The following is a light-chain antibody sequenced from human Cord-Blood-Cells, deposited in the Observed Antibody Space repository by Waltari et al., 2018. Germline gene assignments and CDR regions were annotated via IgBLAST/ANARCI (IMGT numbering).Light chain of an antibody. CDR2: DAS. CDR3: QQRSNWLWT. V-gene: IGKV3-11*01. CDR1: QSVSSY. J-gene: IGKJ1*01. Sequence: EIVLTQSPATLSLSPGERATLSCRASQSVSSYLAWYQQKPGQAPRLLIYDASNRATRIPARFSGSGSGTDFTLTISSLEPEDFAVYYCQQRSNWLWTFGQGTKVEIK.